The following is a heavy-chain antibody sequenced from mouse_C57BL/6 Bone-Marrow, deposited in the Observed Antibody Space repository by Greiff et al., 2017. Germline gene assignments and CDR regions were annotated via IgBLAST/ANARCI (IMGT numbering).Heavy chain of an antibody. CDR3: ARCGYYAMDY. Sequence: QVQLQQPGAELVMPGASVKLSCKASGYTFTSYWMYWVKQRPGQGLEWIGEIDPSDSYTNYNQKFKGKSTLTVDKSSSTAYMQLSSLTSEDSAVYYCARCGYYAMDYWGQGTSVTVSS. J-gene: IGHJ4*01. V-gene: IGHV1-69*01. CDR2: IDPSDSYT. CDR1: GYTFTSYW.